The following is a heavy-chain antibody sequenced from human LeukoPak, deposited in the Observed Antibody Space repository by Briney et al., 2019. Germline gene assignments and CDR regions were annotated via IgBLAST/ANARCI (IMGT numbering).Heavy chain of an antibody. CDR3: ARDPQDIVVVHAFSNDY. J-gene: IGHJ4*02. Sequence: GASVKVSRKASGYTFTFYYMHWVRQAPGQGLEWRGWINPNSGGTNYARKFHARVTMPRDTSISTAYMELSRLRSDDRAVYYCARDPQDIVVVHAFSNDYWAQGTLVTVSS. CDR1: GYTFTFYY. D-gene: IGHD2-2*01. CDR2: INPNSGGT. V-gene: IGHV1-2*02.